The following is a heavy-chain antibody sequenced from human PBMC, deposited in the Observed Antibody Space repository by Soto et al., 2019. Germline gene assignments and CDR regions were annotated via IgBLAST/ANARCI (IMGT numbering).Heavy chain of an antibody. CDR2: ISGSGGST. V-gene: IGHV3-23*01. D-gene: IGHD3-3*01. J-gene: IGHJ5*02. CDR3: AKDSRVGDFWSGYYRWFDP. CDR1: GFTFSSYA. Sequence: GGSLRLSCAASGFTFSSYAMSWVRQAPGKGLEWVSAISGSGGSTYYADSVKGRFTISRDNSKNTLYLQMNSLRAEDTAVYYCAKDSRVGDFWSGYYRWFDPWGQGTLVTVSS.